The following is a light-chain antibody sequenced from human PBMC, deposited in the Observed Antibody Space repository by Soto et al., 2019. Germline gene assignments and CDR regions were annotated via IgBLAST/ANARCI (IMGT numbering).Light chain of an antibody. CDR2: WAS. CDR1: QSVLYSSNNKNY. V-gene: IGKV4-1*01. CDR3: QQYYGSPRA. Sequence: DIVMTQSPDSLAVSLGERATINCKSSQSVLYSSNNKNYLAWYQQKPGQPPKLLIYWASTRESGVPDRFTGSGSGTDFTLTISSLQAEDVEVYYCQQYYGSPRAFGAGTKVDVK. J-gene: IGKJ3*01.